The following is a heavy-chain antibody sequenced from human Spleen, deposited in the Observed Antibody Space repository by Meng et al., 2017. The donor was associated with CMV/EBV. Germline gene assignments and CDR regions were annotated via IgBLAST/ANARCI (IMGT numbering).Heavy chain of an antibody. Sequence: GGSLRLSCKGSGFGFTNLWIGWVRQMPGKGLEWVGIMYPADSDVRYSPSFQGHVTISADRSIRTAYLQWSSLRASDTAMYYCARMGNRDGYNYIVYWGQGTLVTVS. CDR1: GFGFTNLW. D-gene: IGHD5-24*01. J-gene: IGHJ4*02. CDR3: ARMGNRDGYNYIVY. CDR2: MYPADSDV. V-gene: IGHV5-51*01.